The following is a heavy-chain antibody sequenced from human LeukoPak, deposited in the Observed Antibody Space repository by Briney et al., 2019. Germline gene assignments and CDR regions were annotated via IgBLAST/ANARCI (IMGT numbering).Heavy chain of an antibody. D-gene: IGHD3-10*01. V-gene: IGHV3-74*01. Sequence: GGSLRLSCAASGFTFSNNLMHWVRQGPGKGLVWVPHINSDGNTIRYADSVKGRFTISRDNAKNTLYLQMNSLRAEDTAVYFCARDFSGAIDYWGRGTQVTVSS. CDR2: INSDGNTI. J-gene: IGHJ4*02. CDR3: ARDFSGAIDY. CDR1: GFTFSNNL.